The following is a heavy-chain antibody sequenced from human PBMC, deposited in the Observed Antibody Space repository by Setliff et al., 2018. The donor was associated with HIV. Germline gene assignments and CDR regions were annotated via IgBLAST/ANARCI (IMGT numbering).Heavy chain of an antibody. CDR1: GFTFSNAW. J-gene: IGHJ3*02. CDR3: TTVVVITPGALDI. V-gene: IGHV3-15*01. CDR2: IKSKTDGGTT. D-gene: IGHD3-22*01. Sequence: GGSLRLSCAASGFTFSNAWMSWVRQAPGKGLEWIGRIKSKTDGGTTDYAAPVKGRFTISRDDSKNTLYLQMNSLKTEDTAVYYCTTVVVITPGALDIWGQGTMVTVSS.